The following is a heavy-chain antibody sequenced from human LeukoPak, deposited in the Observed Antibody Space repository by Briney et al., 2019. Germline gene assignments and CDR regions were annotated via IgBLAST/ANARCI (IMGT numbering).Heavy chain of an antibody. J-gene: IGHJ5*02. CDR3: ARSHWNYDSWFDP. Sequence: SQTLSLTCAISGYSVSSNSAAWNWIRQSPSRGLEWLGRTYYMSKWYNDYAVSVKSRITMNPETTKNQFDLQLKSVTPEETAVYYCARSHWNYDSWFDPWGQGTVVTVSS. D-gene: IGHD1-7*01. V-gene: IGHV6-1*01. CDR1: GYSVSSNSAA. CDR2: TYYMSKWYN.